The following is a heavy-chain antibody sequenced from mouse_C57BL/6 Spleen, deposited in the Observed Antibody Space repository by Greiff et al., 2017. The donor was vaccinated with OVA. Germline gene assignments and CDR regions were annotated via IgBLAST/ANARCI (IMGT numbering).Heavy chain of an antibody. V-gene: IGHV1-50*01. CDR1: GYTFTSYW. Sequence: QVQLQQPGAELVKPGASVKLSCKASGYTFTSYWMQWVKQRPGQGLEWIGEIDTSDGYTNYNQKFKGKATLTVDTSSSTAYMQLSSLASEESAVYYCARRDTTVGDFDYWGQGTTLTVSS. CDR2: IDTSDGYT. D-gene: IGHD1-1*01. CDR3: ARRDTTVGDFDY. J-gene: IGHJ2*01.